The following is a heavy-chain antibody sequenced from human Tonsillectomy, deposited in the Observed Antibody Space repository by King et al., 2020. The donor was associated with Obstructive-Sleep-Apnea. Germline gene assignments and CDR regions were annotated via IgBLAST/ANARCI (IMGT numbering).Heavy chain of an antibody. D-gene: IGHD6-13*01. J-gene: IGHJ4*02. V-gene: IGHV4-59*01. CDR2: IYYSGST. CDR3: ARSLIAAVEMFGGYFDY. Sequence: VQLQESGPGLVKPSETLSLTCTVSGGSISSYYWSWIRQPPGKGLEWVGYIYYSGSTTYNPSLTSRVTISVDTSKNQFSLMLSSVTAADTAVYYCARSLIAAVEMFGGYFDYWGQGTLVTVSS. CDR1: GGSISSYY.